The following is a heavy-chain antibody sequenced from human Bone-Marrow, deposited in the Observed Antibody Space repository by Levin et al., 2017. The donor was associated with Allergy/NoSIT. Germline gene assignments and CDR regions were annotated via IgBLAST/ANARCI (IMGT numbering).Heavy chain of an antibody. Sequence: ASVKVSCKASGGTFSTFAISWVRQAPGHGLEWMGAIIPILGTEDYSEKLQGRVTITADSSTTTLYMELRRLRSEDTAVYYCATVAAGGMYWGQGTLITVSS. CDR2: IIPILGTE. CDR1: GGTFSTFA. D-gene: IGHD2-15*01. CDR3: ATVAAGGMY. V-gene: IGHV1-69*10. J-gene: IGHJ4*02.